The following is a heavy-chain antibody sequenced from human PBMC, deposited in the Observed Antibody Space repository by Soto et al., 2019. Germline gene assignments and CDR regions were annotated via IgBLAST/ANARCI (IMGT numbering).Heavy chain of an antibody. CDR2: IYYSGST. J-gene: IGHJ4*02. V-gene: IGHV4-59*08. D-gene: IGHD3-3*01. CDR3: ASRRSYDFWSGYYY. CDR1: GGSISSYY. Sequence: GSLRLSCTVSGGSISSYYWSWIRQPPGKGLEWIGYIYYSGSTNYNPSLKSRVTIAVDTSKNQFSLKLSSVTAADTAVYYCASRRSYDFWSGYYYWGQGTLVTVSS.